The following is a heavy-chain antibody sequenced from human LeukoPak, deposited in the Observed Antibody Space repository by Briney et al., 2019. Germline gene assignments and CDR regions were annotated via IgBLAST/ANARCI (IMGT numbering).Heavy chain of an antibody. Sequence: GGSLSLSCAASGFTFSSYEMNWVRQAPGKGLEWVSYISSSGSTIYYADSVKGRFTISRDNAKNSLYLQMNILRAEDTAVYYCARVPYGDYGNDAFDIWGQGTMVTVSS. D-gene: IGHD4-17*01. V-gene: IGHV3-48*03. CDR1: GFTFSSYE. CDR3: ARVPYGDYGNDAFDI. J-gene: IGHJ3*02. CDR2: ISSSGSTI.